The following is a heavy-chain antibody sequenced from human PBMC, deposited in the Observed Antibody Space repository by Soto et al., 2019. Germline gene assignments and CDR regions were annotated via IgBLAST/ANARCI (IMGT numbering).Heavy chain of an antibody. V-gene: IGHV1-2*04. CDR3: ARAKAPVVVPAAPLSAFDI. Sequence: ASVKVSCKASGYTFTGYYMHWVRQAPGQGLEWMGWINPNSGGTNYAQKFQGWVTMTRDTSISTAYMELSRLRSDDTAVYYCARAKAPVVVPAAPLSAFDIWGQGTMVTVSS. J-gene: IGHJ3*02. CDR1: GYTFTGYY. D-gene: IGHD2-2*01. CDR2: INPNSGGT.